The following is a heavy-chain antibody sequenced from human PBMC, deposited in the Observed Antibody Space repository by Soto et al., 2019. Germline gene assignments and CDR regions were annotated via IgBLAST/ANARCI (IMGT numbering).Heavy chain of an antibody. CDR1: GGSISSSNW. Sequence: SETLSLTCAVSGGSISSSNWWSWVHQPPGKGLEWIGEIYHSGSTNYTPSLKSRVTISVDKSKNQFSLKLRSVTAADTAVYYCARDPSPAGTLDYWGQGTLVTVSS. CDR3: ARDPSPAGTLDY. V-gene: IGHV4-4*02. D-gene: IGHD6-13*01. J-gene: IGHJ4*02. CDR2: IYHSGST.